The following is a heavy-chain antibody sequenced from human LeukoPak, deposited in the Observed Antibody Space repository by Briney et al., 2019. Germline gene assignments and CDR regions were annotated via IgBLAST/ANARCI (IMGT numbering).Heavy chain of an antibody. CDR2: INPSGDTT. CDR1: GNTFTSHY. V-gene: IGHV1-46*01. CDR3: ARDWGRIWFGELFTGFRWFDP. D-gene: IGHD3-10*01. Sequence: ASVKVSCKASGNTFTSHYIHWVRQAPGQGLEWMGIINPSGDTTKYTQEFQGRLTMTRDRSTSTVYMDLSSLRSEDTAVYYCARDWGRIWFGELFTGFRWFDPWGQGTLVTVSS. J-gene: IGHJ5*02.